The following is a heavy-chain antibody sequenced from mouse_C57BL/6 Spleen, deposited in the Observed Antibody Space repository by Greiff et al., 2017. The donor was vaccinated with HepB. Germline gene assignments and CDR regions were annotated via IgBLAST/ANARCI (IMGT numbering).Heavy chain of an antibody. CDR3: ARIPYYAMDY. J-gene: IGHJ4*01. CDR2: ISSGGSYT. CDR1: GFTFSSYG. V-gene: IGHV5-6*01. Sequence: EVMLVESGGDLVKPGGSLKLSCAASGFTFSSYGMSWVRQTPDKRLEWVATISSGGSYTYYPDSVKGRFTISRDNAKNTLYLQMSSLKSEDTAMYYCARIPYYAMDYWGQGTSVTVSS.